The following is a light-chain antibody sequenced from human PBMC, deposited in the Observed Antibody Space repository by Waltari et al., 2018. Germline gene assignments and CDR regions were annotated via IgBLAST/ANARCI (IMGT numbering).Light chain of an antibody. CDR2: EVS. V-gene: IGLV2-14*01. CDR1: SSDVGGYNY. Sequence: QSALTQPASVSGSPGQSITISCTGTSSDVGGYNYVSWYQQHPGKAPKLMIYEVSHRPSGVSHRFSGSKSGNTASLTISGLQAEDEADYYCSSYTSSSTRGVVFGGGTKLTVL. CDR3: SSYTSSSTRGVV. J-gene: IGLJ2*01.